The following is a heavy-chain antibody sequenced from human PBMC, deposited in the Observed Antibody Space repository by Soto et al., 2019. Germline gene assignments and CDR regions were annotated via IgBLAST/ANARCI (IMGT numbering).Heavy chain of an antibody. CDR3: ASIGYCSSTSCYAVAY. V-gene: IGHV1-69*02. J-gene: IGHJ4*02. D-gene: IGHD2-2*01. Sequence: PVKVSCKASGGTFSSYTISWVRQAPGQGLEWMGRIIPILGIANYAQKFQGRVTITADKSTSTAYMELSSLRSEDTAVYYCASIGYCSSTSCYAVAYWGQGTLVTVSA. CDR2: IIPILGIA. CDR1: GGTFSSYT.